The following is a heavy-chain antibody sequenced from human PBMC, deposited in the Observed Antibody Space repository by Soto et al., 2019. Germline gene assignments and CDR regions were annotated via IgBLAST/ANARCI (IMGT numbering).Heavy chain of an antibody. V-gene: IGHV4-30-4*01. D-gene: IGHD6-13*01. CDR2: IYYSGST. J-gene: IGHJ6*02. Sequence: QVQLQESGPGLVKPSQTLSLTCTVSGGSISSGDYYWSWIRQPPGKGLEWIGYIYYSGSTYYNPSIKSRVTISVDTSKNQFSLKLSSVTAADTAVYYCARVMSIAAAGTVSSYYYYGMDVWGQGTTVTVSS. CDR3: ARVMSIAAAGTVSSYYYYGMDV. CDR1: GGSISSGDYY.